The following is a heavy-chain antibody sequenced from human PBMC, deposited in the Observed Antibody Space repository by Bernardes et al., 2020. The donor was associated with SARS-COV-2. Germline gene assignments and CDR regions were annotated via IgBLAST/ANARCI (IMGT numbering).Heavy chain of an antibody. CDR1: GFTFSSYG. CDR3: ARRLIVEDRAGLDY. CDR2: IGSGSRDI. Sequence: GASLRLSCEASGFTFSSYGMYWVRQAPGKGLEWVSYIGSGSRDISYTDSVKGRFTIYRDDAKNSLYLQMNSLTGEDTAVYYCARRLIVEDRAGLDYWGQGTLVTVSS. V-gene: IGHV3-21*05. J-gene: IGHJ4*02. D-gene: IGHD2-15*01.